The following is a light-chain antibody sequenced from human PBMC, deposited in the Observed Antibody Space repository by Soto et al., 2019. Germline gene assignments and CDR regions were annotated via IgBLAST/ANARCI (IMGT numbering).Light chain of an antibody. J-gene: IGKJ1*01. CDR3: QQYNSYPRT. V-gene: IGKV1-16*01. Sequence: DLQMTQSPSSLSVSVGDRVTITCRASQGIGSSLAWFQQKPGKAPKSLIYAASTLQVGVPSRFSSSGSGTDFTLTISGLQHEDFATYYCQQYNSYPRTFGQGTKVEIK. CDR1: QGIGSS. CDR2: AAS.